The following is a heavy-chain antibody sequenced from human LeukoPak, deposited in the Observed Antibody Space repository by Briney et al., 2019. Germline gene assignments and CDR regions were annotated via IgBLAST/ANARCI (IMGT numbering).Heavy chain of an antibody. J-gene: IGHJ3*02. D-gene: IGHD2-15*01. CDR2: IYYSGST. Sequence: NPSETLSLTCTVSGGSISSYYWSWIRQPPGKGLEWIGYIYYSGSTNYNPSLKSRVTISVDTSKNQFSLKLSSVTAADTAVYYCARAGSPRCSGGSCYSYAFDIWGQGTMVTVSS. V-gene: IGHV4-59*01. CDR3: ARAGSPRCSGGSCYSYAFDI. CDR1: GGSISSYY.